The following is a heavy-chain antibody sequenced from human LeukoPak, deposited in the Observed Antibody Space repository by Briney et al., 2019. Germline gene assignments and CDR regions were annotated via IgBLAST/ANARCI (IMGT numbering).Heavy chain of an antibody. CDR2: IKQDGSEK. Sequence: GGSLRLSCAASGFTFSDYWMSWVRQAPGKGLEWVANIKQDGSEKYYVDFVKGRFTISRDNVKNSLYLQMNSLRAEDTAVYYCARAYADYWGQGTQVTVSS. CDR1: GFTFSDYW. CDR3: ARAYADY. J-gene: IGHJ4*02. V-gene: IGHV3-7*03.